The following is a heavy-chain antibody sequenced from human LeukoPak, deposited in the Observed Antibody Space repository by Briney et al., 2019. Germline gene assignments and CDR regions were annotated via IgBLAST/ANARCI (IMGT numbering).Heavy chain of an antibody. Sequence: GGSLRLSCAASGFSLSNHWMNWVRQTPGKGLVWISRVNNDGSSASYADPVKGRFTNSRDNAKNTLYLQMNSLRAYDTAVYYCARDLSGDYYFDYWGQGTLVTVSS. CDR2: VNNDGSSA. J-gene: IGHJ4*02. CDR3: ARDLSGDYYFDY. D-gene: IGHD4-17*01. V-gene: IGHV3-74*01. CDR1: GFSLSNHW.